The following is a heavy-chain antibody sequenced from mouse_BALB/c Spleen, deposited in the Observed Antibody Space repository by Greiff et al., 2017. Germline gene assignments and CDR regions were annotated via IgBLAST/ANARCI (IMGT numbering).Heavy chain of an antibody. Sequence: EVQLQESGPDLVKPSQSLSLPCTVTGYSFTRGYSRHWIRQFPGNKLEWIGFIQYSGSTNYNPSYKSRISITRDKSKNQFFLHLNSVTTEDKATYDCAREVSGSFDYWGQGTTLTVSA. J-gene: IGHJ2*01. CDR3: AREVSGSFDY. CDR2: IQYSGST. D-gene: IGHD1-3*01. V-gene: IGHV3-1*02. CDR1: GYSFTRGYS.